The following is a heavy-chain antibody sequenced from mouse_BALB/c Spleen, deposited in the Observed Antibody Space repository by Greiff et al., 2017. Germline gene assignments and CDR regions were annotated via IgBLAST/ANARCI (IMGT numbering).Heavy chain of an antibody. CDR3: AGYGNWYFDV. Sequence: QVQLQQSGPELVKPGASVKISCKASRYAFSSSWMNWVKQRPGQGLEWIGRIYPGDGDTNYNGKFKGKATLTADKSSSTAYMQLSSLTSVDSAVYFCAGYGNWYFDVWGAGTTVTVSS. CDR2: IYPGDGDT. CDR1: RYAFSSSW. V-gene: IGHV1-82*01. J-gene: IGHJ1*01. D-gene: IGHD2-10*02.